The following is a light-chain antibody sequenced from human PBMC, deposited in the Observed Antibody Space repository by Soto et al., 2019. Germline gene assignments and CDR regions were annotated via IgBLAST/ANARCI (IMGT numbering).Light chain of an antibody. Sequence: DIQLTQSPSFLSASVGDRVTITCRASQGISTYLAWYQQRPGKAPKLLIHAASTLQSGVPSRFSGSGSGTEFTRTISSLQPEDFATYYCQQLNSYPLTFGGGTKVEIK. CDR3: QQLNSYPLT. J-gene: IGKJ4*01. CDR1: QGISTY. CDR2: AAS. V-gene: IGKV1-9*01.